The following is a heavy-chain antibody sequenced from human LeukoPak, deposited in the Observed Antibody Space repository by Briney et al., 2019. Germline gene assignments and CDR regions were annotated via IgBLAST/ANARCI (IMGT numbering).Heavy chain of an antibody. CDR3: ARDSPSSSWYVMVPAYYGMDV. CDR1: GGSISSSSYY. CDR2: IYYSGST. Sequence: PSETLSLTCTVSGGSISSSSYYWGWIRQPPGKGLEWIGSIYYSGSTYYNPSLKSRVTISVDTSKNQFSLKLSSVTAADTAVYYCARDSPSSSWYVMVPAYYGMDVWGQGTTVTVSS. D-gene: IGHD6-13*01. J-gene: IGHJ6*02. V-gene: IGHV4-39*02.